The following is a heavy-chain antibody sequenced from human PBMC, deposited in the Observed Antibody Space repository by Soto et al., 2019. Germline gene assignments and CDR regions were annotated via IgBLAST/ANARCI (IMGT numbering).Heavy chain of an antibody. CDR2: INPNSGGT. CDR3: ARKLELRGSYYYYYDMDV. V-gene: IGHV1-2*02. D-gene: IGHD1-7*01. CDR1: GYTFTDYY. Sequence: GASSKVSCKASGYTFTDYYMHWVRQAPGQGLEWMGWINPNSGGTNYAQKFQGRVTMTRDTSISTAYMELSRLRSDDTAVYYCARKLELRGSYYYYYDMDVWGQRTTVTVSS. J-gene: IGHJ6*02.